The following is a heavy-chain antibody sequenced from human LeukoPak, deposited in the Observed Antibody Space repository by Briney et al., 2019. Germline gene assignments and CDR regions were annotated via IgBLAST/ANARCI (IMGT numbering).Heavy chain of an antibody. Sequence: PGGSLRLSCAASGFTFSSYWMSWVRQAPGKGLEWVANIKQDGSEKYYVDSVKGRFTTSRDNAKNSLYLQMNSLRAEDTAVYYCATGEASLLRFLEWLLRPFDYWGQGTLVTVSS. J-gene: IGHJ4*02. D-gene: IGHD3-3*01. CDR2: IKQDGSEK. V-gene: IGHV3-7*01. CDR3: ATGEASLLRFLEWLLRPFDY. CDR1: GFTFSSYW.